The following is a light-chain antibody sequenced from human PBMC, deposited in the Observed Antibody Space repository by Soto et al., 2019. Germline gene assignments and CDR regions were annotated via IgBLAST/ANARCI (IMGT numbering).Light chain of an antibody. V-gene: IGKV1-5*01. CDR1: QSISSW. CDR3: QQYNSYWT. CDR2: DAS. J-gene: IGKJ1*01. Sequence: DIQMTQSPSTLSASVGDRVTITCRASQSISSWLAWYQQKPGKAPKLLIYDASRLESGVPSRFSGSGSGTEFTLPISSLQPDDFATYYCQQYNSYWTFGQGTKVEIK.